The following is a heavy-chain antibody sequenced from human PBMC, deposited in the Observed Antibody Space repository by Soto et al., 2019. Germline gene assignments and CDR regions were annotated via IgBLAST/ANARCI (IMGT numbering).Heavy chain of an antibody. CDR1: GFTFSTYW. J-gene: IGHJ4*02. CDR3: ARSYYYDSSGFSPGGY. D-gene: IGHD3-22*01. V-gene: IGHV3-7*01. CDR2: IKQDGSEK. Sequence: EVQLVESGGGLVQPGGSLRLSCSASGFTFSTYWMSWVRQAPGKGLEWVANIKQDGSEKYYVDSVRGRFTISRDTAKYSLYLQMNSLRAEDTAVYYCARSYYYDSSGFSPGGYWGQGTLVTVSS.